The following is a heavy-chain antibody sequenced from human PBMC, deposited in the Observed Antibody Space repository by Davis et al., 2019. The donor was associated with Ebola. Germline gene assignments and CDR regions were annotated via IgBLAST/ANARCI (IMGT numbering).Heavy chain of an antibody. Sequence: MPSETLSLTCSVSGGSISRSGHYWGWIRQAPGKGLEWVGSVGTMFYSGYSHYNPSLNSRVSISLDTSKNHFTLRLGSVTAADTAVYYCVRQSIVAPETLYYNYDVDVWGKGTTVAVSS. D-gene: IGHD6-13*01. CDR3: VRQSIVAPETLYYNYDVDV. V-gene: IGHV4-39*02. J-gene: IGHJ6*04. CDR1: GGSISRSGHY. CDR2: VGTMFYSGYS.